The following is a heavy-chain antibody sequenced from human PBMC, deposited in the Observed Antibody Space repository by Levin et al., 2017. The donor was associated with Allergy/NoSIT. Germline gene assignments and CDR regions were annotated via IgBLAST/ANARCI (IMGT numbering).Heavy chain of an antibody. CDR2: IHYSGST. CDR3: ARWDYDFWSGYYTN. Sequence: SPTLSLPCPVSGGSISTYYWNWIRPTPGKGLEWIGSIHYSGSTRSNPSLKSRLTISVDTSKNQFSLKLTSVTAADTAVYYCARWDYDFWSGYYTNWGQGLLVTVS. J-gene: IGHJ4*02. D-gene: IGHD3-3*01. CDR1: GGSISTYY. V-gene: IGHV4-59*13.